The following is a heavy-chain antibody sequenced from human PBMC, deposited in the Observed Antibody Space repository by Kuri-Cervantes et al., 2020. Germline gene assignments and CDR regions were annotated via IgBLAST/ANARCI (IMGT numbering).Heavy chain of an antibody. CDR1: GYTLTELS. J-gene: IGHJ4*02. Sequence: ASVKVSCKVSGYTLTELSMHWVRQAPGKGLEWMGGFDPEDGETIYAQKFQGRVTMTEDTSTDTAYMELSSLRSEDTAVYYCANDVGVAAAGQEGNDYWGQGTLVTVSS. CDR3: ANDVGVAAAGQEGNDY. V-gene: IGHV1-24*01. D-gene: IGHD6-13*01. CDR2: FDPEDGET.